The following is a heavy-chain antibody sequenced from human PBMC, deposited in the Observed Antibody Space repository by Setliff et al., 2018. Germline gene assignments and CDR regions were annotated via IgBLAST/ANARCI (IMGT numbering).Heavy chain of an antibody. Sequence: GASVKVSCKASGYTLTSYGITWVRQAPGQGLEWMGWISAYTGNTNYAQKLQGRVTMTTDTSTSTAYMELSSLTSDDTAVYYCSRLVRYCTTTSCQGASGAELWGQGTLVTVSS. V-gene: IGHV1-18*01. J-gene: IGHJ4*02. CDR1: GYTLTSYG. CDR2: ISAYTGNT. CDR3: SRLVRYCTTTSCQGASGAEL. D-gene: IGHD2-2*01.